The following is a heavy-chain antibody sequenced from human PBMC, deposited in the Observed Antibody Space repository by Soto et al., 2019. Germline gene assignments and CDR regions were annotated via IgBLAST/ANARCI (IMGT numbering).Heavy chain of an antibody. D-gene: IGHD5-12*01. V-gene: IGHV3-33*01. CDR2: IFYDGSNK. Sequence: GGSLRLSCAASGFTFSSYGMHWVRQAPGKGLEWVAVIFYDGSNKYYADSVKGRFTISRDISKNTLYLQMNSLRAEDTAVYYCAIGRGYSGYDSDYWGQGTLVTVSS. CDR1: GFTFSSYG. J-gene: IGHJ4*02. CDR3: AIGRGYSGYDSDY.